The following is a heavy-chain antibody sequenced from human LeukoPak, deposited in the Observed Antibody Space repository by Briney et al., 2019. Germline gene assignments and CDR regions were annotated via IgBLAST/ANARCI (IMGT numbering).Heavy chain of an antibody. CDR1: GITLSNYG. V-gene: IGHV3-23*01. CDR2: ISDSGGST. Sequence: GGSLRLSCAVSGITLSNYGVGWVRQAPGKGLEWVAGISDSGGSTNYADSVKGRFTISRDNPKNTLYLQMNSLRAEDTAVYFCAKRGVVIRVILVGFHKEANYFDSWGQGALVTVSS. D-gene: IGHD3-10*01. J-gene: IGHJ4*02. CDR3: AKRGVVIRVILVGFHKEANYFDS.